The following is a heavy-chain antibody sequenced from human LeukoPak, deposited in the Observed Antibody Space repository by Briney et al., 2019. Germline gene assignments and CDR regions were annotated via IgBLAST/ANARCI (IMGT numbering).Heavy chain of an antibody. CDR2: IYTSGST. V-gene: IGHV4-61*02. Sequence: SQTLSLTCTVSGGSISSGSYYWSWIRQPAGKGLEWIGRIYTSGSTNYNPSLKSRVPISVDPSKNLFSLKQSSVTAADAAVYYWAEIRAGGSYIPGHYYYMDVWGKGTTVTVPS. J-gene: IGHJ6*03. CDR1: GGSISSGSYY. CDR3: AEIRAGGSYIPGHYYYMDV. D-gene: IGHD1-26*01.